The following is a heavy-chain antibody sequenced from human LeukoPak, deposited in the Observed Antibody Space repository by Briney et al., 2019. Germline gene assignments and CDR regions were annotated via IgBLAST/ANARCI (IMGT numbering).Heavy chain of an antibody. CDR3: ARGDNSSSWYGTWWFDP. Sequence: SVKASCKASGGTFSSYAISWVRQAPGQGLEWMGGIIPIFGTANYAQKFQGRVTITADESTSTAYMELSSLRSEDTAVYYCARGDNSSSWYGTWWFDPWGQGTLVTVSS. J-gene: IGHJ5*02. CDR2: IIPIFGTA. V-gene: IGHV1-69*01. CDR1: GGTFSSYA. D-gene: IGHD6-13*01.